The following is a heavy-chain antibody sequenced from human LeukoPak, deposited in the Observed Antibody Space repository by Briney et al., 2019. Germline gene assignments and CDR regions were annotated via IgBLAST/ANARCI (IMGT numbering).Heavy chain of an antibody. CDR3: ARPLEMATIGEIDY. CDR2: INPNSGGT. V-gene: IGHV1-2*02. D-gene: IGHD5-24*01. Sequence: ASVKVSCRASGYTFTANYMHCVRQAPGQGLEWMGWINPNSGGTNYAQKFQGRVTMTRDTSISTAYMELSRLRSDDTAVYYCARPLEMATIGEIDYWGQGTLVTVSS. J-gene: IGHJ4*02. CDR1: GYTFTANY.